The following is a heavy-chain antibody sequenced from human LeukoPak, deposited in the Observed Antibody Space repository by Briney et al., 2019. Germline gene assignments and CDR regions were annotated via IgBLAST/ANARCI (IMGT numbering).Heavy chain of an antibody. Sequence: ASVKVSCKVSGKTLSDLSIHWLRQPPGKGLEWLGGSDPEDGERIYAQMFQGRVTMTEDTSIDTAYMELSSLRSEDTAVYYCVTGLTTMAVDYFDYWGQGTLVTVSP. V-gene: IGHV1-24*01. CDR3: VTGLTTMAVDYFDY. J-gene: IGHJ4*02. D-gene: IGHD5-18*01. CDR1: GKTLSDLS. CDR2: SDPEDGER.